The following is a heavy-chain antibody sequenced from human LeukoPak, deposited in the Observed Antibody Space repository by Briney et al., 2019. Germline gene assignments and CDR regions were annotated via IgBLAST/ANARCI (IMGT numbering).Heavy chain of an antibody. CDR2: IYYSGST. J-gene: IGHJ4*02. CDR3: ARASSWYLFAY. CDR1: GGSISSSSYY. Sequence: PSETLSLTCTVSGGSISSSSYYWGWIRQPPGKGLEWIGSIYYSGSTYYNPSLKSRVTISVDTSKNQFSLKLSSVAAADTAVYYCARASSWYLFAYWGQGTLVTVSS. V-gene: IGHV4-39*07. D-gene: IGHD6-13*01.